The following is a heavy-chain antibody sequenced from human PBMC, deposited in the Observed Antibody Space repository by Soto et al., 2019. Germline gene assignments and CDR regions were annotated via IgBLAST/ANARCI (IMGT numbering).Heavy chain of an antibody. CDR1: GYTFTSYA. Sequence: GASVKVSCKASGYTFTSYAMHWVRQAPGQRLEWMGWINAGNGNTKYSQKFQGRVTITRDTSASTAYMELSSLRSEDTAVYYCARDPVPAAILAPAYYYYYMDVWGKGTTVTVSS. V-gene: IGHV1-3*01. CDR3: ARDPVPAAILAPAYYYYYMDV. CDR2: INAGNGNT. D-gene: IGHD2-2*02. J-gene: IGHJ6*03.